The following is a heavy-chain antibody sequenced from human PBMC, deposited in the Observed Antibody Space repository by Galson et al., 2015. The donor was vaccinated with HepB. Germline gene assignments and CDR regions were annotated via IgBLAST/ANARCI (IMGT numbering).Heavy chain of an antibody. CDR2: IKQDGSEK. CDR1: GFTFSNAW. J-gene: IGHJ6*02. Sequence: SLRLSCAASGFTFSNAWMSWVRQAPGKGLEWVANIKQDGSEKYYVDSVKGRFTISRDNAKNSLYLQMNSLRAEDTAVYYCATAPQLGYYYYGMDVWGQGTTVTVSS. V-gene: IGHV3-7*03. D-gene: IGHD6-6*01. CDR3: ATAPQLGYYYYGMDV.